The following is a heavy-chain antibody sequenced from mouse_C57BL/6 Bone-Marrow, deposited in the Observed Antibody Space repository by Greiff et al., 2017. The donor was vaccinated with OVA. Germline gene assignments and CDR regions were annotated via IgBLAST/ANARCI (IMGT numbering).Heavy chain of an antibody. V-gene: IGHV14-4*01. J-gene: IGHJ3*01. D-gene: IGHD3-2*02. Sequence: VQLQQSGAELVTPGASVKLSCTASGFNIKDDYMHWVKQRPEQGLEWIGWIDPENGDTEYASKFQGKATITADTSSNTAYLQLSSLTSEDTAVYYCTTTPDSSGWFAYWGQGTLVTVSA. CDR1: GFNIKDDY. CDR3: TTTPDSSGWFAY. CDR2: IDPENGDT.